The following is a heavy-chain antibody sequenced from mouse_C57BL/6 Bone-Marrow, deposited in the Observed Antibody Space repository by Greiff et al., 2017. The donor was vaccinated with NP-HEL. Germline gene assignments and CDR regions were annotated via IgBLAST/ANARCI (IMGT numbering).Heavy chain of an antibody. V-gene: IGHV1-69*01. J-gene: IGHJ4*01. Sequence: QVQLQQPGAELVMPGASVKLSCKASGYTFTSYWMHWVKQRPGQGLEWIGEIDPSDSYTNYNQKFKGKSTLTVDTSSSTAYMQLSSLTSEDSAVYYCARCCSYYYAMDYWGQGTSVTVSS. CDR3: ARCCSYYYAMDY. CDR2: IDPSDSYT. CDR1: GYTFTSYW.